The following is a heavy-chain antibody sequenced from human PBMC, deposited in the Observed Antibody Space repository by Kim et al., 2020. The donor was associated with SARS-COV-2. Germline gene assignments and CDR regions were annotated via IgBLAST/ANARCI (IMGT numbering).Heavy chain of an antibody. Sequence: GGSLRLSCAASGFTFSSYGMHWVRQAPGKGLEWVAVISYDGSNKYYADSVKGRFTISRDNSKNTLYLQMNSLRAEDTAVYYCAKEAYDYYDSFGSTDYWGQGTLVTVSS. CDR2: ISYDGSNK. D-gene: IGHD3-22*01. CDR3: AKEAYDYYDSFGSTDY. V-gene: IGHV3-30*18. CDR1: GFTFSSYG. J-gene: IGHJ4*02.